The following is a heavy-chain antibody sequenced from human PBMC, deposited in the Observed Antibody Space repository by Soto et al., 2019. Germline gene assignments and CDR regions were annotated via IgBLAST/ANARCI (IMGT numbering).Heavy chain of an antibody. J-gene: IGHJ6*02. CDR2: IDPSDSYT. CDR3: ARDGGVSSSFNYYGMDV. D-gene: IGHD6-6*01. Sequence: GESLKISFKGSGYSFTSYWISWVRQMPGKGLEWMGRIDPSDSYTNYSPSFQGHVTISADKSISTAYLQWSSLKAPDTAMYYCARDGGVSSSFNYYGMDVWGQGTTVTVSS. CDR1: GYSFTSYW. V-gene: IGHV5-10-1*01.